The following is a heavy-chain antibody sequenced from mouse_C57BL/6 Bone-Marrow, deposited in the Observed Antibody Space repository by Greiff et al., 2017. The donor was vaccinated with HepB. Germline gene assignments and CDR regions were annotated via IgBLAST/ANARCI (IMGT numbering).Heavy chain of an antibody. CDR1: GYSITSGYY. Sequence: EVKLQESGPGLVKPSQSLSLTCSVTGYSITSGYYWNWIRQFPGNKLEWMGYISYDGSNNYNPSLKNRISITRDTSKNQFFLTLNSVTTEDTATYSGARSGDYYGSSSNFAYWGQGTLVTVSA. CDR3: ARSGDYYGSSSNFAY. D-gene: IGHD1-1*01. V-gene: IGHV3-6*01. CDR2: ISYDGSN. J-gene: IGHJ3*01.